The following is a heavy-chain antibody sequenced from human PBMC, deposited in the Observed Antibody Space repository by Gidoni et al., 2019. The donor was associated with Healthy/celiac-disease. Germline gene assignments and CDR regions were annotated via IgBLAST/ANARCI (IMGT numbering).Heavy chain of an antibody. D-gene: IGHD3-10*01. CDR3: TTDFWRGPDAFDI. CDR1: GFTFSNAW. J-gene: IGHJ3*02. Sequence: EVQLVESGGGLVKHGGSLRLSCAAPGFTFSNAWLSWVRQAPGKGLEWVGRIKSKTDGGTTDYAAPVKGRFTISRDDSNNTLYLQMNSLKTEDTAVYYCTTDFWRGPDAFDIWGQGTMVTVSS. CDR2: IKSKTDGGTT. V-gene: IGHV3-15*01.